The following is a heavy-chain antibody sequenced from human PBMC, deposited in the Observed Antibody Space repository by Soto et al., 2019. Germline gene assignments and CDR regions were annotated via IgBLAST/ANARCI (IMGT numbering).Heavy chain of an antibody. CDR1: GGSISSSSYY. D-gene: IGHD3-10*01. CDR3: ARHSSSGSGRYHFYYMDV. V-gene: IGHV4-39*01. J-gene: IGHJ6*03. CDR2: IYYSGST. Sequence: QLQLQESGPGLVKPSETLSLTCTVSGGSISSSSYYWGWIRQPPGKGLEWIGSIYYSGSTYYNPSLKSRVTISVDTSTNQFSLKLSSVTAADTAVYSCARHSSSGSGRYHFYYMDVWGKGTTVTVSS.